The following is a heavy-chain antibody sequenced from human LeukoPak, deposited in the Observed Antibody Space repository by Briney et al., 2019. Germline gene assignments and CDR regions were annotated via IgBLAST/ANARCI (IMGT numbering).Heavy chain of an antibody. CDR1: GYTFTSYY. CDR3: ARVPPFEYSSSSHYFDY. V-gene: IGHV1-18*04. CDR2: ISAYNGNT. D-gene: IGHD6-6*01. J-gene: IGHJ4*02. Sequence: ASVKVSCKASGYTFTSYYMHWVRQAPGQGLEWMGRISAYNGNTNYAQKLQGRVTMTTDTSTSTAYMELRSLRSDDTAVYYCARVPPFEYSSSSHYFDYWGQGTLVTVSS.